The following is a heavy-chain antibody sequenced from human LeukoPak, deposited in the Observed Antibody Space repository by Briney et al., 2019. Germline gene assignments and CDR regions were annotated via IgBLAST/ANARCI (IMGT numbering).Heavy chain of an antibody. CDR1: GFTFNSFG. V-gene: IGHV3-30*18. CDR2: ISFDGSNK. Sequence: PGRSLRLSCAASGFTFNSFGMHWVRQAPGKGLEWVAVISFDGSNKYFADSVKGRFSISRDNSKNTLDLQMNSLRAEDTAVYYCAKDFHTVTTLDYWGQGTLVTVSS. D-gene: IGHD4-11*01. J-gene: IGHJ4*02. CDR3: AKDFHTVTTLDY.